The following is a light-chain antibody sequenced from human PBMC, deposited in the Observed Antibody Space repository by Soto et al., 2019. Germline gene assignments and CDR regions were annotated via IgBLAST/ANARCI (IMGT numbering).Light chain of an antibody. V-gene: IGKV1-33*01. Sequence: EIQMTQSPSSLSASVGARVPITCQASQNINNYLNWYQQKPGRAPKILIYDASNLEAGVPSRFRGSGSGTDFTFTISRLHPEDIATYYCQQYENLPTLGQGTRLEIK. CDR2: DAS. CDR1: QNINNY. CDR3: QQYENLPT. J-gene: IGKJ5*01.